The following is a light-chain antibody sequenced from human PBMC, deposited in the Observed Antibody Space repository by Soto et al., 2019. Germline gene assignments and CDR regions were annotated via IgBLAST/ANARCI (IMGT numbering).Light chain of an antibody. Sequence: DIKMTHSPSSLSASVGARVTITCQASQNINNYLNWYQQKPGRAPKILIYDASNLEAGVPSRFRGSGSGTDFTFTISRLQPEDVATYYCQQYENLPTFGQGTRLEIK. J-gene: IGKJ5*01. CDR1: QNINNY. CDR2: DAS. V-gene: IGKV1-33*01. CDR3: QQYENLPT.